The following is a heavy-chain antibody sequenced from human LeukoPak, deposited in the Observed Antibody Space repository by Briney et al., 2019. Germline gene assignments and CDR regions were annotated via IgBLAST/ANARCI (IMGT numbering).Heavy chain of an antibody. Sequence: SETLSLTCTVYGRSISSGGYYWSWIRQHPGKGLEWIMYIYYSGSTYYNPSLKSRVTISVDTSKNQFSLKLSSVPAADTAVYYCARQWFGESGGFDYWGQGTLVTVYS. CDR3: ARQWFGESGGFDY. CDR2: IYYSGST. J-gene: IGHJ4*02. V-gene: IGHV4-31*03. CDR1: GRSISSGGYY. D-gene: IGHD3-10*01.